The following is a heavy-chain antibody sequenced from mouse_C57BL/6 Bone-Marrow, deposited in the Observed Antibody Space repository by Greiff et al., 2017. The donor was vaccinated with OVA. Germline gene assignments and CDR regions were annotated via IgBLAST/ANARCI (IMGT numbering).Heavy chain of an antibody. Sequence: EVQGVESGGDLVKPGGSLKLSCAASGFTFSSYGMSWVRQTPDKRLAWVATISSGGSYTYYPDGVKGRFTISRDNAKNTLYLQMSSLKSEDTAMYYCARIYYDYDEKGYAMDYWGQGTSVTVSS. D-gene: IGHD2-4*01. CDR1: GFTFSSYG. CDR3: ARIYYDYDEKGYAMDY. CDR2: ISSGGSYT. V-gene: IGHV5-6*01. J-gene: IGHJ4*01.